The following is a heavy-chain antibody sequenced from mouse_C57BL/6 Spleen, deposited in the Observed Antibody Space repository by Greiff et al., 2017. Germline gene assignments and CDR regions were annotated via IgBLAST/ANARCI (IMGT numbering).Heavy chain of an antibody. J-gene: IGHJ3*01. CDR1: GYSITSGYY. V-gene: IGHV3-6*01. CDR2: ISYDGSN. D-gene: IGHD2-2*01. Sequence: ESGPGLVKPSQSLSLTCSVTGYSITSGYYWNWIRQFPGNKLEWMGYISYDGSNNYNPSLKNRISITRDTSKNQFFLKLNSVTTEDTATYYCARDSVTTWGQGTLVTVSA. CDR3: ARDSVTT.